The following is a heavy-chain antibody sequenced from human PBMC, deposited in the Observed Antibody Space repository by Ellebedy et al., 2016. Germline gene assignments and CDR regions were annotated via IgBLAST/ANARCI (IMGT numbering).Heavy chain of an antibody. D-gene: IGHD1-26*01. CDR2: IRQDGNDI. J-gene: IGHJ3*02. V-gene: IGHV3-7*01. CDR1: GFTFNNAW. CDR3: AREDGWELRRAFDI. Sequence: GESLKISXAASGFTFNNAWMHWVRQAPGKGLEWVAKIRQDGNDIDYVDSVKGRFTISRDNAKNELYLQMNSLRAEDTAVYYCAREDGWELRRAFDIWGQGTMVTVSS.